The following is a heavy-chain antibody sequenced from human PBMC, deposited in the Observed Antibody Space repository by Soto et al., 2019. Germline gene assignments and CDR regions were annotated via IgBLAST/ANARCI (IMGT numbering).Heavy chain of an antibody. CDR3: ARANDPSGNYIQYFDY. Sequence: SHTLSLTCAISGYSVSSNSAAWNVIRQSPSRGLEWLGRTYYRSRWYDDYAESVRGRIAVNPDTSKNQFSLQLNSVTPEDTAVYFCARANDPSGNYIQYFDYWGQGTLVTVSS. CDR1: GYSVSSNSAA. V-gene: IGHV6-1*01. D-gene: IGHD3-22*01. J-gene: IGHJ4*02. CDR2: TYYRSRWYD.